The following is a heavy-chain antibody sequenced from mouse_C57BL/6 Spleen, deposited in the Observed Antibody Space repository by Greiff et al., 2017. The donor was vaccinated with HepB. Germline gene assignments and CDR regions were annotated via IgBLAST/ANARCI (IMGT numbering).Heavy chain of an antibody. CDR2: IDPSDSYT. CDR1: GYTFTSYW. CDR3: ARSEGRGN. V-gene: IGHV1-50*01. J-gene: IGHJ2*01. D-gene: IGHD3-3*01. Sequence: VQLQQSGAELVKPGASVKLSCKASGYTFTSYWMQWVKQRPGQGLEWIGEIDPSDSYTNYNQKFKGKAKLTVDTSSTTAYMQLSSLTSEDSAVYSCARSEGRGNWGQGTTLTVSS.